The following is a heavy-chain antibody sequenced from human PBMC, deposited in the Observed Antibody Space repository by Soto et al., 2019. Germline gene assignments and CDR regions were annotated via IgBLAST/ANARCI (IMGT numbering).Heavy chain of an antibody. D-gene: IGHD6-13*01. V-gene: IGHV4-34*01. CDR3: ARPSRSSWYNSNWFDP. CDR1: GGSFSGYY. CDR2: INHSGST. J-gene: IGHJ5*02. Sequence: SETLSLTCAVYGGSFSGYYWSWIRQPPGKGLEWIGEINHSGSTNYNPSLKSRVTISVDTSKNQFSLKLSSVTAADTAVYYCARPSRSSWYNSNWFDPWGQGTLVTVSS.